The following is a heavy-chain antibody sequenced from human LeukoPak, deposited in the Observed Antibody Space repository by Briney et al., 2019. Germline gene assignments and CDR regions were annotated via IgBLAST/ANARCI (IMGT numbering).Heavy chain of an antibody. CDR1: GASIRSSSNS. J-gene: IGHJ4*02. CDR2: IYSSGSA. CDR3: ARDLWGSGIDN. D-gene: IGHD3-10*01. V-gene: IGHV4-30-4*07. Sequence: SETLSLTCAVSGASIRSSSNSWSWFRQPPGKGLEWIGDIYSSGSASYNPSLQSRLLISIDTSKNQFSLKLSSVTAADTAVYYCARDLWGSGIDNWGQGTLVTVSS.